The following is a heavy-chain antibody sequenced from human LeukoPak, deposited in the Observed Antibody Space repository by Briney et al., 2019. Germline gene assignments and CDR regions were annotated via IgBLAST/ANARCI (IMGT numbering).Heavy chain of an antibody. J-gene: IGHJ3*02. V-gene: IGHV4-59*01. Sequence: PSETLSLTCTVSGGSISSYYWSWIRQPPGKGLEWIGYIYYSGSTNYNPSLKSRVTISVDTSKNQFSLKLSSVTAADTAVYYCARGSPATHDAFDIWGQGTMVTVSS. CDR1: GGSISSYY. CDR3: ARGSPATHDAFDI. CDR2: IYYSGST.